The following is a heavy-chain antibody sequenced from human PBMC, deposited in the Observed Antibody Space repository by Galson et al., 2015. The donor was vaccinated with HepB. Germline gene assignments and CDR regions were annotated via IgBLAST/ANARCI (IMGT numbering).Heavy chain of an antibody. CDR3: ARVGPAAEPEFDY. J-gene: IGHJ4*02. V-gene: IGHV3-30-3*01. D-gene: IGHD6-25*01. CDR2: ISYDGINK. CDR1: GFTFYTYA. Sequence: SLRLSCAASGFTFYTYAMHWVRQAPGKGLEWVAVISYDGINKYYAESVKGRFTVSRDNSKNTLYLQMNSLRAEDTAVYYCARVGPAAEPEFDYWGQGTLVTVSS.